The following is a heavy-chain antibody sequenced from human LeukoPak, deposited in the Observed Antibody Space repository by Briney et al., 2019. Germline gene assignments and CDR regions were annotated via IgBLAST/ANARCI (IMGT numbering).Heavy chain of an antibody. CDR1: GYTFTSYD. J-gene: IGHJ4*02. CDR3: ATYSSSWYGVFDY. V-gene: IGHV1-8*01. D-gene: IGHD6-13*01. Sequence: ASVKVSCKASGYTFTSYDIYWVRQATGQGLEWMGWMNSNSGNTGYAQKFQGRVTMTRNTSISTAYMELSSLRSEDTAVYYCATYSSSWYGVFDYWGQGTLVTVSS. CDR2: MNSNSGNT.